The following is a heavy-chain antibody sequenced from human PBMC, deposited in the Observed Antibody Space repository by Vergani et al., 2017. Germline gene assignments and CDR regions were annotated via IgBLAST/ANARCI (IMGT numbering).Heavy chain of an antibody. CDR1: GFNFGEYG. CDR2: IRSKTYGATT. V-gene: IGHV3-49*04. Sequence: EVQLVESGGDLVQPGRSLRLSCQTSGFNFGEYGVSWVRQAPGKGLEWIGFIRSKTYGATTECAASVRGRFTSSRDDSKGIAYLQMGSLKKEGTTVYRCAVEIYYHGGSRDFNNWGQGTLVVVSS. J-gene: IGHJ4*02. D-gene: IGHD2-15*01. CDR3: AVEIYYHGGSRDFNN.